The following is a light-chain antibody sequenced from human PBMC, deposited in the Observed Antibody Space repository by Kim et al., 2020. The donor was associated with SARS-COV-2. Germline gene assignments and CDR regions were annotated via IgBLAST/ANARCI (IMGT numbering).Light chain of an antibody. Sequence: AIRMTQSPSSFSASTGDRVTITCRASQGISSYLAWYQQKPGKAPKLLIYAASTLQSGVPSRFSGSGSGTDVTLTISCLQSEDFATYYGQQYYSYPYSFGQGTKREIK. J-gene: IGKJ2*01. CDR2: AAS. CDR1: QGISSY. V-gene: IGKV1-8*01. CDR3: QQYYSYPYS.